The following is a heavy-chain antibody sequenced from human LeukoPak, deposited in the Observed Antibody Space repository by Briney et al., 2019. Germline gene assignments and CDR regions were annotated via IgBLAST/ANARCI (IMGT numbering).Heavy chain of an antibody. Sequence: SETLSLTCTVSGGSISSYYWSWIRQPPGKGLEWIGYIYYSGSTNYNPSLKSRVTISVDTSKNQFSLKLSSVIAADTAVYYCARLRSGFGFYFDYWGQGTLVTVSS. J-gene: IGHJ4*02. CDR2: IYYSGST. CDR3: ARLRSGFGFYFDY. CDR1: GGSISSYY. V-gene: IGHV4-59*01. D-gene: IGHD3-3*01.